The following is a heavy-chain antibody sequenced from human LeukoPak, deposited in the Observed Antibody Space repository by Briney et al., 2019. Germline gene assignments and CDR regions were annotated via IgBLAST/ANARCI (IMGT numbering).Heavy chain of an antibody. V-gene: IGHV1-18*01. CDR2: IIDYNGNT. J-gene: IGHJ6*02. CDR1: GYTFTSYG. Sequence: GASVKVSCKASGYTFTSYGISWVRQAPGQGLAWMGWIIDYNGNTNYAQKLQGRVTMTTDTSTSTAYMELRSLRSDDTAVYYCARSQITYSYYYGMDVWGQGTTVTVSS. D-gene: IGHD3-16*01. CDR3: ARSQITYSYYYGMDV.